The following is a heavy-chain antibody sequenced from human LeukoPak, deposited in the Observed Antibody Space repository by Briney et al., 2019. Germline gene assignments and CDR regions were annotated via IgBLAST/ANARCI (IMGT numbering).Heavy chain of an antibody. CDR1: GFSVGTYY. Sequence: GGSLRLSCAASGFSVGTYYRSWVRQAPGKGLEWVSVIYAGGSTYYADSVKGRFTISRDNSKNTLYLQMNSLRTEDTAVYYCARYGGKVVDNSSWYPPSVNCGEGTLFTVSS. D-gene: IGHD6-13*01. V-gene: IGHV3-53*01. CDR2: IYAGGST. CDR3: ARYGGKVVDNSSWYPPSVN. J-gene: IGHJ1*01.